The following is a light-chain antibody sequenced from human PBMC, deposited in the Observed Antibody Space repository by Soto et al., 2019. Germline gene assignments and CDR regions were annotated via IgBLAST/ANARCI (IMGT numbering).Light chain of an antibody. Sequence: DIQMTQSPSSVSASVGDRVTITCRASQDVGTWLAWYQQKPGTAPKFLIYAASIWHGGVPSRFSGSGSGTDCTLTISSLQPEDVATYYCLQANSFPLTFGGGTKVEIK. V-gene: IGKV1-12*01. CDR3: LQANSFPLT. CDR2: AAS. CDR1: QDVGTW. J-gene: IGKJ4*01.